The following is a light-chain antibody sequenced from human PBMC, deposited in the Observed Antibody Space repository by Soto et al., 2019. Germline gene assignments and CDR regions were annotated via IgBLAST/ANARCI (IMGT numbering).Light chain of an antibody. CDR2: DAS. J-gene: IGKJ5*01. Sequence: DIQMTQSPYTLSASVGDRVTITCRASQRIGDSLAWYQQRPGRAPKLLIYDASTLESGVPSRFSGSGFGTEFTLTISSLQPDDFATYYCQQYNSFPWTFGLGTRLEIK. CDR3: QQYNSFPWT. V-gene: IGKV1-5*01. CDR1: QRIGDS.